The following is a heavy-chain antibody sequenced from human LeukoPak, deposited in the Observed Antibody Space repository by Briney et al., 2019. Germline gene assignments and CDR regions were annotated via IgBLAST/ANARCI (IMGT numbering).Heavy chain of an antibody. CDR2: IYYSGST. Sequence: SQTLSLTCTVSGGSISSGGYYWSWIRQPPGKGLEWIGYIYYSGSTYYNPSLKSRVTISVDTSKNQFSLKLSSVTAADTAVYYCAREPVLRHPRSYYYYGMDVWGQGTTVTVSS. V-gene: IGHV4-30-4*01. D-gene: IGHD3-3*01. CDR1: GGSISSGGYY. J-gene: IGHJ6*02. CDR3: AREPVLRHPRSYYYYGMDV.